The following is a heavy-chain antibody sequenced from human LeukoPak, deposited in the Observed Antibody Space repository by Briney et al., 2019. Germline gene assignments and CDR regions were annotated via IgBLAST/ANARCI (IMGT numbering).Heavy chain of an antibody. Sequence: ASETLSLTCTVSGGSISNYYWSWIRQPPGKGLEWIGYIHYSGSTSYNPSLKSRVTISVDTSKNQFSLKLSSVTAADTAVYYCARSDYDFWSGYFDHFDYWGQGTLVTVSS. V-gene: IGHV4-59*12. CDR1: GGSISNYY. CDR2: IHYSGST. J-gene: IGHJ4*02. D-gene: IGHD3-3*01. CDR3: ARSDYDFWSGYFDHFDY.